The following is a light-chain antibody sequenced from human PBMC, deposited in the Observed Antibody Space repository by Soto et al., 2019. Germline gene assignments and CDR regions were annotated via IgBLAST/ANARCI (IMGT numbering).Light chain of an antibody. CDR3: QTWALAGV. CDR1: SGHSSYA. Sequence: QSVLTQSPSASASLGASVKLTCTLSSGHSSYAIAWHQQQPEKGPRYLMKLNSDGSHSKGDGIPDRFSGSSSGAERYLTISSLQSEDEADYYCQTWALAGVFGGGTKLTVL. CDR2: LNSDGSH. V-gene: IGLV4-69*01. J-gene: IGLJ2*01.